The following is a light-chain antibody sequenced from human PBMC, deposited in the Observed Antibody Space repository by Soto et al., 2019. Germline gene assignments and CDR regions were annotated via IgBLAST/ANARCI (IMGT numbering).Light chain of an antibody. CDR2: ATS. Sequence: IVLAKSVVTLGLCIVEKDTLSCRASQSVGTNYLAWFQQKPGQAPRLLIYATSTRATGIPDRFSGSGSGTDFTLTITRLEPEDFAVYYCQQYDSSPRTLGQGTKVDIK. V-gene: IGKV3-20*01. CDR3: QQYDSSPRT. CDR1: QSVGTNY. J-gene: IGKJ1*01.